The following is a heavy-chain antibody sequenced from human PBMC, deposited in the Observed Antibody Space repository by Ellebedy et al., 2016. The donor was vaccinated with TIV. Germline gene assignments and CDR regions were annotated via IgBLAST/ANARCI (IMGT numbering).Heavy chain of an antibody. J-gene: IGHJ4*02. D-gene: IGHD1-26*01. CDR3: ARGESTFYVYSGSSDFDY. V-gene: IGHV1-46*04. Sequence: AASAKVSCKASEYIFTSYYMHWVRQAPGQGLEWMGIINPSGSSTSYAQKSQGRVTMTRDTSTSTVYMELSSLRSEDPAVYYCARGESTFYVYSGSSDFDYWGQGTLVTVSS. CDR1: EYIFTSYY. CDR2: INPSGSST.